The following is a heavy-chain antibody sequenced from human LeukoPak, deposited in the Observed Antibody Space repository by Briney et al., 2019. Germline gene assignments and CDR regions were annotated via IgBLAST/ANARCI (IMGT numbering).Heavy chain of an antibody. D-gene: IGHD6-13*01. Sequence: GGSLRLSCAASGFTFSSYWMHWVRQAPGKGLVWVSRINDDGSSTSYADSVKGRFTISRDNAKNTLYLQMNSLRAEDTAVYYCARPTKEGSSWYWWFDPWGQGTLVTVSS. CDR2: INDDGSST. CDR3: ARPTKEGSSWYWWFDP. V-gene: IGHV3-74*01. CDR1: GFTFSSYW. J-gene: IGHJ5*02.